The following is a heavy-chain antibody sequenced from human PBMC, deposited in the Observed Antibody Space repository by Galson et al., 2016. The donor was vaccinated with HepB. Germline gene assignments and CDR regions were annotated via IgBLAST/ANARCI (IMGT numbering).Heavy chain of an antibody. V-gene: IGHV1-46*01. CDR3: ASRGHSNFFEDEAFDV. J-gene: IGHJ3*01. Sequence: CKASGYTFISHYMHWVRQAAGQGLEWMAIINPIGGNTNYAQKFQGTVTMTADTSSTTAYIELRHLRFDDTAVYYCASRGHSNFFEDEAFDVWGQGTLVTVSS. CDR1: GYTFISHY. CDR2: INPIGGNT. D-gene: IGHD5-12*01.